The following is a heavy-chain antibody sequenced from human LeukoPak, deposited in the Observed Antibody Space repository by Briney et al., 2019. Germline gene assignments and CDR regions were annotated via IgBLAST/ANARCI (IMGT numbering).Heavy chain of an antibody. V-gene: IGHV3-23*01. D-gene: IGHD3-10*01. CDR2: ISGNGDST. CDR3: ARGRGSYSLDY. J-gene: IGHJ4*02. CDR1: GFTLSSYA. Sequence: PGGSLRLSCAASGFTLSSYAMSWVRQAPGKGLEWVSAISGNGDSTYYADSVEGRLTISRDNSKNTLYLQMNSLRAEDTAVYNCARGRGSYSLDYWGQGTLVTVSS.